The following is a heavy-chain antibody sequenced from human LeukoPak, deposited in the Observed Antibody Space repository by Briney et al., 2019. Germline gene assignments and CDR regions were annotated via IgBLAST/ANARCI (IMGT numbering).Heavy chain of an antibody. D-gene: IGHD1-1*01. CDR1: GFTFSTYS. V-gene: IGHV3-21*06. CDR3: ARDGSGIFDY. Sequence: PGGSLRLSCAASGFTFSTYSMNWVRQAPGKGLEWVSSITSSSSYIYYADSVKGRFTISRDNAQNSLYLQMNSLRAEDTAVYYCARDGSGIFDYWGQGTLVTVSS. J-gene: IGHJ4*02. CDR2: ITSSSSYI.